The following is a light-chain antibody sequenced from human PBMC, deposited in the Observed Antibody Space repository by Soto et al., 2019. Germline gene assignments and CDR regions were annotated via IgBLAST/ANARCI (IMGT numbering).Light chain of an antibody. J-gene: IGKJ2*01. V-gene: IGKV4-1*01. CDR1: QSVLSNS. Sequence: DIVMTQSPESLAVSLGERATINCKSSQSVLSNSIAWYQQKPGQPPKLLIYWASTRESGVPDRFSGSGSGTEFTLTISSLQPDDFATYYCQQYKTYSMFTFGQGTKLEIK. CDR2: WAS. CDR3: QQYKTYSMFT.